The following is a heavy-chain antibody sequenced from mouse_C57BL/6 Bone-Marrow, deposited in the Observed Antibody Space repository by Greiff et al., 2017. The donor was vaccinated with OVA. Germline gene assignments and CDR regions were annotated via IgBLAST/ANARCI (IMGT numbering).Heavy chain of an antibody. D-gene: IGHD1-1*02. J-gene: IGHJ3*01. CDR2: ISSGGSYT. V-gene: IGHV5-6*01. CDR1: GFTFSSYG. Sequence: EVMLVESGGDLVKPGGSLKLSCAASGFTFSSYGMSWVRQTPDKRLEWVATISSGGSYTYYPDSVKGRFTISRDNAKNTLYLQMSSLKSEDTAMYYCARHWCWGQGTLVTVSA. CDR3: ARHWC.